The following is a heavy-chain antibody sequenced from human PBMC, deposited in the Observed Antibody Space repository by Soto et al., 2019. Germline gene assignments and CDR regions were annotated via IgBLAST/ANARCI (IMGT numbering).Heavy chain of an antibody. V-gene: IGHV3-23*01. D-gene: IGHD2-2*03. J-gene: IGHJ4*02. CDR1: GFTFSSYA. CDR3: AKDGYCSSTSCPGY. Sequence: GGSLRLSCAASGFTFSSYAMSWVGRAPGKGLEWVSAISGSGGSTYYADSVKGRFTISRDNSKNTLYLQMNSLRAEDTAVYYCAKDGYCSSTSCPGYWGQGTLVTVS. CDR2: ISGSGGST.